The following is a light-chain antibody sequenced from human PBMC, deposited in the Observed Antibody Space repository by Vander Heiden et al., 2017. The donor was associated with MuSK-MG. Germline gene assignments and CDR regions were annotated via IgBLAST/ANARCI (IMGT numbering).Light chain of an antibody. V-gene: IGKV1-33*01. CDR1: QDINNY. CDR2: DAS. Sequence: DIQMTQSPSSLSASVGDRVTITCQASQDINNYLNWYEQKPGKAPKLLISDASELATGVPSRFSGSGSGTEYTFTISSLQPEDIATYYCRQDDHVPPTFGGGTTVEI. CDR3: RQDDHVPPT. J-gene: IGKJ4*01.